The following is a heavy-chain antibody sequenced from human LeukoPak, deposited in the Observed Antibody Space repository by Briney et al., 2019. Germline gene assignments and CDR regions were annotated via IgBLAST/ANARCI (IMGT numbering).Heavy chain of an antibody. CDR2: IYTSGST. CDR3: ARAGWGLPSGLTTFDY. D-gene: IGHD4/OR15-4a*01. J-gene: IGHJ4*02. V-gene: IGHV4-61*02. CDR1: GGSISSGSYY. Sequence: SETLSLTCTVSGGSISSGSYYWSWIRQPAGKGLEWIGRIYTSGSTNYNPSLKSRVTISVDTSKNQFSLKLSSVTAADTAVYYCARAGWGLPSGLTTFDYWGQGTLVTVSS.